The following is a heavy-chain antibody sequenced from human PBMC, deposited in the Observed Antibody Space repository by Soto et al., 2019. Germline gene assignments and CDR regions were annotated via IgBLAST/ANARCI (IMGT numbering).Heavy chain of an antibody. J-gene: IGHJ6*02. Sequence: ASVKVSCKASGYTFTSYGISWVRQAPGQGLEWMGWISAYNGNTNYAQKLQGRVTMTTDTSTSTAYMELRSLRSDDTAVYYCARDGVQKMVGEKEYYYYGMDVWGQGTTVTVSS. CDR1: GYTFTSYG. V-gene: IGHV1-18*04. CDR2: ISAYNGNT. D-gene: IGHD6-13*01. CDR3: ARDGVQKMVGEKEYYYYGMDV.